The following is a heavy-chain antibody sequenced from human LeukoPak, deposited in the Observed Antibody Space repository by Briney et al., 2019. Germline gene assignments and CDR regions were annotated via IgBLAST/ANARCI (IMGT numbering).Heavy chain of an antibody. CDR3: ARDSHYDFWSGYYEDY. D-gene: IGHD3-3*01. CDR1: GYTFTSYY. CDR2: INPSGGST. Sequence: WASVKVSCKASGYTFTSYYMHWVRQAPGQGLEWMGIINPSGGSTSYAQKFQGRVTMTRDTSTSTVYMELSSLRSEDTAVYYCARDSHYDFWSGYYEDYWGQGTLVTVSS. J-gene: IGHJ4*02. V-gene: IGHV1-46*03.